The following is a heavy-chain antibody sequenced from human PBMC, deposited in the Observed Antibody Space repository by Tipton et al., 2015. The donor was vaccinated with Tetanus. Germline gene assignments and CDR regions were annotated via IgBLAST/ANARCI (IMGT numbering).Heavy chain of an antibody. CDR1: GFTFDDYA. J-gene: IGHJ4*02. V-gene: IGHV3-9*01. CDR3: AKDDSLYYYGSGLYDY. D-gene: IGHD3-10*01. CDR2: ISWNSGSI. Sequence: SLRLSCAASGFTFDDYAMHWVRQAPGKGLEWVSGISWNSGSIGYADSVKGRFTISRDNSKNTLYLQMNSLGAEDTAVYYCAKDDSLYYYGSGLYDYWGQGTLVTVSS.